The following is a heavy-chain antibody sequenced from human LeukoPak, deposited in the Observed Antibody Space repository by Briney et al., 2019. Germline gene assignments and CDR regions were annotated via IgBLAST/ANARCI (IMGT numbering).Heavy chain of an antibody. V-gene: IGHV3-15*01. Sequence: GGSLRLSCAASGFTFSNAWMSWVRQAPGKGPEWVGRIKSKTEGGTTDFAAPVKGRFTISRDGSKNTLYLQMNSPKTEDTAVYYCSHEYSSLFADWGQGTLVTVSS. CDR1: GFTFSNAW. CDR3: SHEYSSLFAD. CDR2: IKSKTEGGTT. J-gene: IGHJ4*02. D-gene: IGHD6-6*01.